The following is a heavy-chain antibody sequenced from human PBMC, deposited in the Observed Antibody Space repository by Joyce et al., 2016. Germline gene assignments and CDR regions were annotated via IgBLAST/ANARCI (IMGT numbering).Heavy chain of an antibody. Sequence: EAQLVESGGGLVEAGGSLRLSCAVSGFTFTNAWMSWGLQAPGKGLQWIGLIKSNNDGRTTDYAAPLKDRFTISRDDSKNTMYLQMDSLKTEDSAIYYCITDHRGPWGQGTLVTVSS. J-gene: IGHJ5*02. CDR2: IKSNNDGRTT. V-gene: IGHV3-15*01. D-gene: IGHD3-16*01. CDR3: ITDHRGP. CDR1: GFTFTNAW.